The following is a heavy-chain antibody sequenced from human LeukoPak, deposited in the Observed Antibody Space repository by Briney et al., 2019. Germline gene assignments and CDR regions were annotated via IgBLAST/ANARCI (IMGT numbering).Heavy chain of an antibody. CDR2: ITGGGDST. CDR3: AKDRGDYYDSSGYYSGGFDI. Sequence: PGGSLRLSCAASGFTFSSAAMSWVRQAPGKGLEWVSTITGGGDSTYYADSVKGRITISRDNSKNTLYLQMNSLRAEDTAVYYCAKDRGDYYDSSGYYSGGFDIWGQGTMVTVSS. D-gene: IGHD3-22*01. V-gene: IGHV3-23*01. CDR1: GFTFSSAA. J-gene: IGHJ3*02.